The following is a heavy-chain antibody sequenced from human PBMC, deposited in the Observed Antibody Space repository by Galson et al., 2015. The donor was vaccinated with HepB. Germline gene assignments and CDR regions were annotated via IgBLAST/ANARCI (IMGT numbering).Heavy chain of an antibody. V-gene: IGHV3-74*01. Sequence: SLRLSCAASGFTFSSYCMHWVRQAPGKGLGWVSRINSDGSSTSYADSVKGRFTISRDTAKNTLYLQMNSLRAEDTAVYYCARDPPFNYYGSDNFDYWGQGTLVTVSS. J-gene: IGHJ4*02. CDR3: ARDPPFNYYGSDNFDY. D-gene: IGHD3-10*01. CDR2: INSDGSST. CDR1: GFTFSSYC.